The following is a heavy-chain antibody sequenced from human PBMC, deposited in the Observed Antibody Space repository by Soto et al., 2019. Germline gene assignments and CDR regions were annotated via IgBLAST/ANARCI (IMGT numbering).Heavy chain of an antibody. V-gene: IGHV3-30*03. D-gene: IGHD1-26*01. CDR3: ARTRSAWSDFHYYSLDV. CDR2: ISYDSTKT. Sequence: QVQLEESGGGVVQPGRSLRLSCAASGFTFNSYGMHWVRQGPGNGLEWVAFISYDSTKTYYADSVKGRFTISRDNSNSALYVQMNSLTGEDTAVYYCARTRSAWSDFHYYSLDVWGQGTTVTVSS. CDR1: GFTFNSYG. J-gene: IGHJ6*02.